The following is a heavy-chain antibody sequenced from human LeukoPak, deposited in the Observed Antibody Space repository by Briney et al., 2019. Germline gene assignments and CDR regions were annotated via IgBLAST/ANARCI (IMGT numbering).Heavy chain of an antibody. CDR1: GFTFSIYA. Sequence: PGGSLRLSCAASGFTFSIYAMHWVRQAPGKGLEWVAVISYDGSNKYYADSVKGRFTISGDNSKNTLYLQMNSLRAEDTAVYYCAKGDFLVVVPAAPFDYWGQGTLVTVSS. CDR3: AKGDFLVVVPAAPFDY. D-gene: IGHD2-2*01. CDR2: ISYDGSNK. V-gene: IGHV3-30-3*01. J-gene: IGHJ4*02.